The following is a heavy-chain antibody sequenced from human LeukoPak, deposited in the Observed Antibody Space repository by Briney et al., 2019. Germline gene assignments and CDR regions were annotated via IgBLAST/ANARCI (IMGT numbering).Heavy chain of an antibody. J-gene: IGHJ4*02. CDR1: GFTFSSYW. D-gene: IGHD1-14*01. CDR2: INSDGSST. CDR3: ARGYSNRFDF. Sequence: PGGSLRLSCAASGFTFSSYWMHWVRQVPGKGLVWVSRINSDGSSTNYADSVKGRFTISRDNAKNTVYLQMNSLRAEDTAVYYCARGYSNRFDFWGQGTLVTVSS. V-gene: IGHV3-74*01.